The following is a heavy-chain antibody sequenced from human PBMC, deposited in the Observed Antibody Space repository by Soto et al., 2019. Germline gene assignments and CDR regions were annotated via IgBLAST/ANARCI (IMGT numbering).Heavy chain of an antibody. CDR2: IYPGDSHT. J-gene: IGHJ4*02. V-gene: IGHV5-51*01. D-gene: IGHD3-10*01. CDR3: ARLYYYGSGSYYNPHFFDY. Sequence: GESLKISCKASGYIFTNYWIGWVRQMPGKGLEWVAMIYPGDSHTRYSPSFQGQVTISADKSIGTAYLQWGSPKASDTAIYYCARLYYYGSGSYYNPHFFDYWGQGALVTVSS. CDR1: GYIFTNYW.